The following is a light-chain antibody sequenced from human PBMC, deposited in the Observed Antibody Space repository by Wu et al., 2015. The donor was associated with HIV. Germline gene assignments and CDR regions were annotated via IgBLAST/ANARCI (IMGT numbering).Light chain of an antibody. CDR1: QSISKN. CDR2: GAS. J-gene: IGKJ4*01. Sequence: EIVMTQSPATLSVSPGERATLSCRASQSISKNLAWYQQKPGQAPRLLIYGASIRATGIPARFSGSGSGTEFTLTISILQSEDFAVYYCQQYNNWPPLTFGGGTKVEIQ. CDR3: QQYNNWPPLT. V-gene: IGKV3D-15*03.